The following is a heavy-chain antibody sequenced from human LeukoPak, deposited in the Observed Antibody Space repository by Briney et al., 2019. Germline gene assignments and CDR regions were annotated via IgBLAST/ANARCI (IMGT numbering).Heavy chain of an antibody. D-gene: IGHD6-6*01. CDR1: GGSISSTTHY. J-gene: IGHJ4*02. CDR3: ARRDSGSSR. CDR2: MHYSGST. Sequence: SETLSLTCTVSGGSISSTTHYWSWIRQSPGKGLEWIGSMHYSGSTYYNPSLKSRVTIYVDTSRNQFSLKLTSVNAADTAVYYCARRDSGSSRWGQGTLVTVSS. V-gene: IGHV4-39*01.